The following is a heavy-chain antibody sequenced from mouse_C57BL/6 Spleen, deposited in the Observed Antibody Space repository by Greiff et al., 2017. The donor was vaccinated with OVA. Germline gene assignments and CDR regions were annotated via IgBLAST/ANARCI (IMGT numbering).Heavy chain of an antibody. D-gene: IGHD2-1*01. Sequence: QVQLQQSGAELVRPGTSVKVSCKASGYAFTNYLIEWVKQRPGQGLEWIGVINPGSGGTNYNEKFKGKATLTADKSSSTAYMQLSSLTSEDSAVYFCARDGNYHWYFDVWGTGTTVTVSS. CDR2: INPGSGGT. J-gene: IGHJ1*03. V-gene: IGHV1-54*01. CDR1: GYAFTNYL. CDR3: ARDGNYHWYFDV.